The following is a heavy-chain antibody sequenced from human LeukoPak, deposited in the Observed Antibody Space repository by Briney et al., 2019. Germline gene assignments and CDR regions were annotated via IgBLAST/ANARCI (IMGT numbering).Heavy chain of an antibody. CDR1: GGSFSGYY. CDR2: INHSGST. J-gene: IGHJ4*02. V-gene: IGHV4-34*01. Sequence: TSETLSLTCAVYGGSFSGYYWSWIRRPPGKGLEWIGEINHSGSTNYNPSLKSRVTISVDTSKNQFSPKLSSVTAADTAVYYCARDDCSGGSCYVAYWGQGTLVTVSS. D-gene: IGHD2-15*01. CDR3: ARDDCSGGSCYVAY.